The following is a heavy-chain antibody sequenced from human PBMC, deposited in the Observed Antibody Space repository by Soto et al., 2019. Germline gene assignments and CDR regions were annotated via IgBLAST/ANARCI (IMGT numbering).Heavy chain of an antibody. D-gene: IGHD3-10*01. CDR2: ISGSGSYR. Sequence: QVQLVESGGDLVKPGGSLSLSCAASGITFSDYYMTWIRQAPGKGLEWVSYISGSGSYRNYADSVKGRFTISRDNAKNSLYLQMNSLRAEDTAVYYCAGERAVVQGVIAGGIEHWGQGTLVTFSS. CDR1: GITFSDYY. V-gene: IGHV3-11*06. CDR3: AGERAVVQGVIAGGIEH. J-gene: IGHJ1*01.